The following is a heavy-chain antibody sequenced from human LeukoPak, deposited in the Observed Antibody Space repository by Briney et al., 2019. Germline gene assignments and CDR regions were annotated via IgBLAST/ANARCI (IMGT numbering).Heavy chain of an antibody. CDR1: GYTFTGYY. J-gene: IGHJ4*02. V-gene: IGHV1-2*06. CDR2: INPNSGGT. CDR3: ARDQEGFDY. Sequence: ASVNVSCTASGYTFTGYYMHWVRQAPGQGLEWMGRINPNSGGTSYAQKFQGRVTVTRDASTSTVHMELSGLRSEDTAVYYCARDQEGFDYWGQGTLVTVSS.